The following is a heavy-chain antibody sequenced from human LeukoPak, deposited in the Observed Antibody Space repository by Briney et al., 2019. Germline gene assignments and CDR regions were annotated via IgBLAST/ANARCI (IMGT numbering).Heavy chain of an antibody. CDR3: ACGYGRCTNSGMCV. J-gene: IGHJ6*04. CDR1: GGSIFGFY. V-gene: IGHV4-59*01. D-gene: IGHD5-12*01. Sequence: SETLSLTCTVSGGSIFGFYWSWVRQSPEKGLEWIGYVYFSGSTNYNPSLESRVTISIDTSKNPFSLKLSSVTAADTAVYYCACGYGRCTNSGMCVWGKVATVTV. CDR2: VYFSGST.